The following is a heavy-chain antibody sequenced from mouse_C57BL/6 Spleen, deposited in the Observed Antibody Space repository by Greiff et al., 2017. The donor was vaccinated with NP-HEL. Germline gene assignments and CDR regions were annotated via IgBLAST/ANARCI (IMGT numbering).Heavy chain of an antibody. Sequence: EVKLEESGGGLVKPGGSLKLSCAASGFTFSSYTMSWVRQTPEKRLEWVATISGGGGNTYYPDSVKGRFTISRDNAKNTLYLQMSSLRSEDTALYYCARGDYYGSRRGYFDVWGTGTTVTVSS. D-gene: IGHD1-1*01. V-gene: IGHV5-9*01. J-gene: IGHJ1*03. CDR3: ARGDYYGSRRGYFDV. CDR2: ISGGGGNT. CDR1: GFTFSSYT.